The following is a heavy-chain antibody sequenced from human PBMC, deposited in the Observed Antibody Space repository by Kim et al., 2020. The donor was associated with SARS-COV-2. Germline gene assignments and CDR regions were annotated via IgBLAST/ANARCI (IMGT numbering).Heavy chain of an antibody. CDR2: IYYSGST. J-gene: IGHJ6*02. CDR3: ARDLSVAAARSYYYGMDV. Sequence: SETLSLTCTVSGGSISSYYWSWIRQPPGKGLEWIGYIYYSGSTNYNPSLKSRVTISVDTSKNQFSLKLSSVTAADTAVYYCARDLSVAAARSYYYGMDVWGQGTTVTVSS. V-gene: IGHV4-59*13. D-gene: IGHD6-13*01. CDR1: GGSISSYY.